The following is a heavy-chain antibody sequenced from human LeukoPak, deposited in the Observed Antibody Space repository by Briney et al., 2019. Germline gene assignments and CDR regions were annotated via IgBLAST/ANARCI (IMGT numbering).Heavy chain of an antibody. V-gene: IGHV3-7*03. Sequence: GGSLRLSCAASGFTFSSYWMNWARQAPGKGLEWVASINHNGNVNYYVDSVKGRFTISRDNAKNSLYLQMSNLRAEDTAVYYCARGYCSSTSCYAGDYWGQGTLVTVSS. CDR3: ARGYCSSTSCYAGDY. D-gene: IGHD2-2*01. CDR1: GFTFSSYW. J-gene: IGHJ4*02. CDR2: INHNGNVN.